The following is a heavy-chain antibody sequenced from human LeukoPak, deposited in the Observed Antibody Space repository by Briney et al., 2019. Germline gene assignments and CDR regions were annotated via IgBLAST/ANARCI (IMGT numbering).Heavy chain of an antibody. CDR1: GYTFTGYY. CDR2: INPNSGGT. Sequence: ASVKVSFKASGYTFTGYYMHWVRQAPGQGLEWMGWINPNSGGTNYAQKFQGRVTMTRDTSISTAYMELSRLRSDDTAVYYCARDTYYYDSSGYPYFDYWGQGTLVTVSS. J-gene: IGHJ4*02. CDR3: ARDTYYYDSSGYPYFDY. D-gene: IGHD3-22*01. V-gene: IGHV1-2*02.